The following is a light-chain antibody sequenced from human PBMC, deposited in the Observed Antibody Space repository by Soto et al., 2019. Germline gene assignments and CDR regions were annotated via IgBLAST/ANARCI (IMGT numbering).Light chain of an antibody. CDR1: SSNIGAGYD. V-gene: IGLV1-40*01. CDR3: QSYDRSLSGVI. Sequence: QAVVTQPPSVSGTLGQRVTISCTGSSSNIGAGYDVQWYQQLPGTAPKLLIHSNTNRPSGVPDRFSASKSGTSASLAITGLQAEDEADYHCQSYDRSLSGVIFGGGTKLT. CDR2: SNT. J-gene: IGLJ2*01.